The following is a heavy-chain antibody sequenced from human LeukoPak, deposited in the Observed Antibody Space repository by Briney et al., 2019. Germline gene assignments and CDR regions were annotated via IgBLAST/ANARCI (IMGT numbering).Heavy chain of an antibody. CDR1: GFTFNSYG. CDR2: IRYDGSYE. D-gene: IGHD5-24*01. CDR3: AKDGGLHLYYYYNYMDI. V-gene: IGHV3-30*02. Sequence: GGSLRHSCAASGFTFNSYGMHWVRQAPGKGLEWVAFIRYDGSYEYYTDSVKGRFTISRDNSKTTLYLQMNSLRSEDTAVYYCAKDGGLHLYYYYNYMDIWGKGTTVTVSS. J-gene: IGHJ6*03.